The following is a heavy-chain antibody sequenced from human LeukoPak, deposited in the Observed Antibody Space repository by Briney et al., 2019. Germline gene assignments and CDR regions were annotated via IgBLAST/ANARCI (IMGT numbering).Heavy chain of an antibody. CDR3: VRGATMAY. D-gene: IGHD3-10*01. J-gene: IGHJ4*02. V-gene: IGHV3-7*01. CDR1: GFTFSNYW. CDR2: IKEDGSVK. Sequence: GGSLRLSCAASGFTFSNYWMTWARQAPGKGLEWVANIKEDGSVKNYVDSVKGRFTISRDNAKNSLYLQMSSLRVEDTAVYYCVRGATMAYWGQGTLVTVSS.